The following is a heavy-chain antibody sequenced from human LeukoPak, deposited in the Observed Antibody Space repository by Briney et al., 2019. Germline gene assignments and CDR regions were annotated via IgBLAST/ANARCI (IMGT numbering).Heavy chain of an antibody. J-gene: IGHJ4*02. D-gene: IGHD3-22*01. CDR1: GGSLSGYY. V-gene: IGHV4-34*01. CDR2: INHSGFT. Sequence: SETLSLTCAIYGGSLSGYYWSWIRQPPGKGLEWIGEINHSGFTNYNPSLKSRVTISEDTSKNQFSLKLSSVTAADTAVYYCARGPPRDYDSSGFYYNYWGQGTLATVSS. CDR3: ARGPPRDYDSSGFYYNY.